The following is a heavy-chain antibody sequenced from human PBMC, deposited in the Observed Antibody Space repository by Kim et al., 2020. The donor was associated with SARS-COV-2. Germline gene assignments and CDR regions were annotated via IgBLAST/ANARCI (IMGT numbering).Heavy chain of an antibody. CDR1: GFTFSNAW. CDR2: IKSKTDGGAT. V-gene: IGHV3-15*01. Sequence: GGSLRLSCAASGFTFSNAWMSWVRQAPGKGLEWVGRIKSKTDGGATDYAAPVKGRFTISRDDSKNTLYLQMNSLKTEDTAVYYCTTEGGSESYYNYYYYYGMDVWGQGTTVTVSS. CDR3: TTEGGSESYYNYYYYYGMDV. D-gene: IGHD3-10*01. J-gene: IGHJ6*02.